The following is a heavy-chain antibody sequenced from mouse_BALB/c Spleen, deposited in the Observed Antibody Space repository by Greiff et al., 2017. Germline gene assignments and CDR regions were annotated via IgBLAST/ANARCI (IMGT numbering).Heavy chain of an antibody. Sequence: EVQLVESGGGLVQPGGSRKLSCAASGFTFSSFGMHWVRQAPEKGLEWVAYISSGSSTIYYADTVKGRFTISRDNPKNTLFLQMTSLRSEDTAMYYCARLVYEDYAMDYWGQGTSVTVSS. V-gene: IGHV5-17*02. D-gene: IGHD1-1*01. J-gene: IGHJ4*01. CDR2: ISSGSSTI. CDR3: ARLVYEDYAMDY. CDR1: GFTFSSFG.